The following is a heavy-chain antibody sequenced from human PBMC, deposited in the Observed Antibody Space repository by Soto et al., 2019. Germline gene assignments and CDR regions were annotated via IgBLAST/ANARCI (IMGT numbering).Heavy chain of an antibody. Sequence: QVQLVQSGAEVKKPGSSVKVSCKASGGTFSRYAISWVRQAPGQGLDWMGGIIPMFGTANYAQKFQGRVTISADESKSTAYMELSSLRSEDTAVYYCARDGDSYDILTGYGGGVYWGQGTLVTVSS. CDR2: IIPMFGTA. CDR3: ARDGDSYDILTGYGGGVY. J-gene: IGHJ4*02. V-gene: IGHV1-69*01. CDR1: GGTFSRYA. D-gene: IGHD3-9*01.